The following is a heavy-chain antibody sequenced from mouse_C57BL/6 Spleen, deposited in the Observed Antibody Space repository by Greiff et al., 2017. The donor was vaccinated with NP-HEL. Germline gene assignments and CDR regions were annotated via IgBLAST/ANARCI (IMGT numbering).Heavy chain of an antibody. CDR1: GFTFSSYG. J-gene: IGHJ1*03. V-gene: IGHV5-6*01. CDR3: ARGRNSTRYFDV. Sequence: DVHLVESGGDLVKPGGSLKLSCAASGFTFSSYGMSWVRQTPDKRLEWVATISSGGSYTYYPDRVKGRFTISRDNAKNTLYLQMSSLKSEDTAMYYCARGRNSTRYFDVWGTGTTVTVSS. CDR2: ISSGGSYT.